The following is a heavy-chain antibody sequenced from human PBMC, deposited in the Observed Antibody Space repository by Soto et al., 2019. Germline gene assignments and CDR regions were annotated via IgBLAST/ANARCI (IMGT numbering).Heavy chain of an antibody. Sequence: LRLSFAASAFTFSFGTYAMNWVRRAPGKGLEWVSTTSGGGASTYYADSVKGRFTISRDNSKNTLYLQMDSLRADDTAVYYCANADRPSYYSAMDVWGQGISVTVSS. CDR3: ANADRPSYYSAMDV. CDR2: TSGGGAST. CDR1: AFTFSFGTYA. J-gene: IGHJ6*02. V-gene: IGHV3-23*01.